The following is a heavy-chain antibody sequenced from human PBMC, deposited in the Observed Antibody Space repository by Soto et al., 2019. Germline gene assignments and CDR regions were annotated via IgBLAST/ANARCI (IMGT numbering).Heavy chain of an antibody. CDR2: IRSRSGPT. V-gene: IGHV3-15*07. CDR3: TTSGNPNIVDH. J-gene: IGHJ4*02. CDR1: GFSFSKAW. Sequence: EVQLVASGGGLVKPGGSLSLSCAASGFSFSKAWMNWVRQAPGKGLEWVGRIRSRSGPTDYAAPVKGRFTISRDDSKDTLYLQMNSLKVEDTAGYFCTTSGNPNIVDHRGQGTLVIVSS.